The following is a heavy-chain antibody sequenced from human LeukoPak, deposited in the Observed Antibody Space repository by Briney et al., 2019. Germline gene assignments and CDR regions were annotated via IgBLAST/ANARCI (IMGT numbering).Heavy chain of an antibody. CDR2: ISSSSSYI. CDR3: ARAYSGRYGLGYYYMDV. J-gene: IGHJ6*03. V-gene: IGHV3-21*01. D-gene: IGHD1-26*01. CDR1: GFTFSSYS. Sequence: TGGSLRLSCAASGFTFSSYSMNWVRQAPGKGLEWVSSISSSSSYIYYADSVKGRFTISRDNAKNSLYLQMNSLRAEDTAVYYCARAYSGRYGLGYYYMDVWGKGTTVTISS.